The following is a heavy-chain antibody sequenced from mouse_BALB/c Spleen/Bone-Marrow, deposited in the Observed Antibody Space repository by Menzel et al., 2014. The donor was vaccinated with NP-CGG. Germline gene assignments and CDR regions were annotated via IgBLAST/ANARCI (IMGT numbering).Heavy chain of an antibody. D-gene: IGHD1-1*01. CDR1: GFTLSSYG. CDR3: ARQAGGSGYFDF. CDR2: ISGGGSYT. J-gene: IGHJ2*01. Sequence: EVKLVESGGGLVKPGGSLKLSCAASGFTLSSYGMSWVRQTPEKRPEWVATISGGGSYTYYPDSAKGRFTISRDNAKNNLYLQMSSLRSEDAALYYCARQAGGSGYFDFWGHGSTLTIYS. V-gene: IGHV5-9-2*01.